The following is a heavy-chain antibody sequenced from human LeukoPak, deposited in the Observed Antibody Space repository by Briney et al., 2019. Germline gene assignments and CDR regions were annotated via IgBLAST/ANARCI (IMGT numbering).Heavy chain of an antibody. CDR1: GGSFRGCY. CDR2: INLSGST. V-gene: IGHV4-34*01. CDR3: AIKSQILRYFDWPTHGMDV. J-gene: IGHJ6*02. D-gene: IGHD3-9*01. Sequence: PSETLSLTCAVYGGSFRGCYWSWIRHPPGKGLGRIGEINLSGSTNYNPSLKSRVTISVDTSKNQFSLKLSSVTAADTAVYYCAIKSQILRYFDWPTHGMDVWGQGTTVTVSS.